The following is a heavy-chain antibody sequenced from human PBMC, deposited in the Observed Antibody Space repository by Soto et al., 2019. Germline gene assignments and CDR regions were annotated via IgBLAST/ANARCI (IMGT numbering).Heavy chain of an antibody. V-gene: IGHV3-23*01. J-gene: IGHJ4*02. CDR2: ISGSGITT. Sequence: GGSLRLSCAASGFTFSSYGMNWVRQAPGKGLEWVSAISGSGITTYYADSVKGRFTISRDNSKNTLYLQMNSLRAEDTAVYYCAKGIGTSNYYFDYWGQGTLVTVSS. CDR3: AKGIGTSNYYFDY. CDR1: GFTFSSYG.